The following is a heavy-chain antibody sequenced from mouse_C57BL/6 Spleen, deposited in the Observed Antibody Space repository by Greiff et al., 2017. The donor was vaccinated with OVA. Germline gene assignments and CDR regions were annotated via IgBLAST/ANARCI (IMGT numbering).Heavy chain of an antibody. CDR2: IHPNSGST. V-gene: IGHV1-64*01. CDR1: GYTFTSYW. D-gene: IGHD1-1*01. CDR3: ARESPITTVAWDY. Sequence: QVQLQQPGAELVKPGASVKLSCKASGYTFTSYWMHWVKQRPGQGLEWIGMIHPNSGSTNYNEKFKSKATLTVDKSSSTAYMQLSSLTSEDSAVYYCARESPITTVAWDYWGQGTTLTVSS. J-gene: IGHJ2*01.